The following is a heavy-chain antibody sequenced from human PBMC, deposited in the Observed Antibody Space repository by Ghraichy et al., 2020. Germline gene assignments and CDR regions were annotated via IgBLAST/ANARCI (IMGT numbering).Heavy chain of an antibody. CDR2: ISSGSTTI. J-gene: IGHJ4*02. CDR1: GFTFSSYS. D-gene: IGHD1-26*01. Sequence: GGSLRLSCAVSGFTFSSYSVNWVRQAPGKGLEWVSCISSGSTTIYYADSVKGRFTISRDNAQNSLYLQMNSLRDEDTAVYYCARGSTTGRGQFDYWGQGTLVTVSS. V-gene: IGHV3-48*02. CDR3: ARGSTTGRGQFDY.